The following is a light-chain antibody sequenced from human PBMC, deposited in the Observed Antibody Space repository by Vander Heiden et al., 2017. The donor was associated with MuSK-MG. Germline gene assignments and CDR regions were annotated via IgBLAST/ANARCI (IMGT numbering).Light chain of an antibody. CDR1: QSISSY. CDR2: AAS. V-gene: IGKV1-39*01. Sequence: DIQMTQSPSSLSASVGDRVTITCRASQSISSYLNWYQQKPGKAPKLLIYAASSLQSGVPSRFSGSGSGTDFTLAISRLQPEDFATYYCQQRYSTPQTFGQGTKVEIK. J-gene: IGKJ1*01. CDR3: QQRYSTPQT.